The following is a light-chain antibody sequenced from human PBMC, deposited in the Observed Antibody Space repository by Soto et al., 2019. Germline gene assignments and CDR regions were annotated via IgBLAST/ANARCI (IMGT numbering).Light chain of an antibody. CDR1: QSMSTW. CDR3: QQYHSYST. Sequence: DIQMTQSPSTLSASVGDRVTITCRASQSMSTWLAWYQQKPGKAPKLLIYDASSLESGVPSRFSGSGSGTEFTLTISSLQPDDFATYYCQQYHSYSTFGQGTKVDIK. V-gene: IGKV1-5*01. CDR2: DAS. J-gene: IGKJ1*01.